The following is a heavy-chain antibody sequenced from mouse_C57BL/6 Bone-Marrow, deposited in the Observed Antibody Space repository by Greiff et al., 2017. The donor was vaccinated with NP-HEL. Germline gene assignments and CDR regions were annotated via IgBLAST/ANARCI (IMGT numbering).Heavy chain of an antibody. CDR1: GYTFTGYW. CDR3: ASPLHYYGSPWFAY. D-gene: IGHD1-1*01. J-gene: IGHJ3*01. CDR2: ILPGSGST. V-gene: IGHV1-9*01. Sequence: QLQQSGAELMKPGASVKLSCKATGYTFTGYWIEWVKQRPGHGLEWIGEILPGSGSTNYNEKFKGKATFTADTSSNTAYMQLSSLTTEDSAIYYCASPLHYYGSPWFAYWGQGTLVTVSA.